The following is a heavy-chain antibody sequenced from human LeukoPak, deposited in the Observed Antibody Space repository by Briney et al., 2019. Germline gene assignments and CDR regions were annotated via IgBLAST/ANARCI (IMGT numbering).Heavy chain of an antibody. J-gene: IGHJ4*02. Sequence: SETLSLTCAVYGGSFSGYYWSWIRQPPGKGLEWIGEINHSGGTNYNPSLKSRVTISVDTSKNQFSLKLSSVTAADTAVYYCARGSSTSCYGYWGQGTLVTVSS. CDR3: ARGSSTSCYGY. CDR1: GGSFSGYY. D-gene: IGHD2-2*01. CDR2: INHSGGT. V-gene: IGHV4-34*01.